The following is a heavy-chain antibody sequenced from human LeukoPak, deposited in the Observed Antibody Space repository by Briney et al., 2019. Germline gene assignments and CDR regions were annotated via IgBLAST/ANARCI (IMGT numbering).Heavy chain of an antibody. V-gene: IGHV1-8*01. J-gene: IGHJ4*02. CDR2: MNPNSGNT. CDR1: GYTFTSYD. D-gene: IGHD5-12*01. CDR3: AVTRGYSGYDSRFNY. Sequence: ASVKVSCKVSGYTFTSYDINWVRQATGQGLEWMGWMNPNSGNTGYAQKFQGRVTMARNIAISTAYMGLSSLRSEDTAVYYCAVTRGYSGYDSRFNYWGQGTLVTVSS.